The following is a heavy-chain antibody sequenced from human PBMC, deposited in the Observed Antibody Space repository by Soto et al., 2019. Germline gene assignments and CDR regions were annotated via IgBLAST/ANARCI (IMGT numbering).Heavy chain of an antibody. CDR1: GYTFTGYY. D-gene: IGHD3-3*01. CDR3: ARGLRFLDWLISGAFDI. Sequence: ASVKVSCKASGYTFTGYYMHWVRQAPGQGLEWMGWINPNSGGTNYAQKFQGWVTMTRDTSISTAYMELSRLRSYDAAVYYCARGLRFLDWLISGAFDIWGQGTMVTVSS. V-gene: IGHV1-2*04. J-gene: IGHJ3*02. CDR2: INPNSGGT.